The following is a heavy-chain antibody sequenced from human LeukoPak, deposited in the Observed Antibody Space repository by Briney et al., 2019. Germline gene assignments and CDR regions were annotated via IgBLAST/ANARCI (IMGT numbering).Heavy chain of an antibody. Sequence: GGSLRLSCAASGFTFSNYAMHWVRQAPGKGLEWVALTSYDGSNEKYADSVKGRFTISRDNAKNSLYLQMNSLRAEDTAVYYCAKSGSYYRVGYDYWGQGTLVSVSS. CDR1: GFTFSNYA. V-gene: IGHV3-30*18. J-gene: IGHJ4*02. CDR3: AKSGSYYRVGYDY. CDR2: TSYDGSNE. D-gene: IGHD1-26*01.